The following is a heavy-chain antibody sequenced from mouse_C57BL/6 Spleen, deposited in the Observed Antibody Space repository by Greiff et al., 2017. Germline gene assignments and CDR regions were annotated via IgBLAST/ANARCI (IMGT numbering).Heavy chain of an antibody. CDR1: GYAFSSSW. V-gene: IGHV1-82*01. CDR2: IYPGDGDT. J-gene: IGHJ4*01. Sequence: QVQLQESGPELVKPGASVKISCKASGYAFSSSWMNWVKQRPGKGLEWIGRIYPGDGDTNYNGKFKGKATLTADKPSSTAYMQLNSLTSEDSAVYFCAPITTVVDTDAMDDWGKGTSVTVS. D-gene: IGHD1-1*01. CDR3: APITTVVDTDAMDD.